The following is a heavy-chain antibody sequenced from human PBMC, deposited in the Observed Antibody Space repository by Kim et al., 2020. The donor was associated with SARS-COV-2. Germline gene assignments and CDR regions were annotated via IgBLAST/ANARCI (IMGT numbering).Heavy chain of an antibody. D-gene: IGHD2-2*01. CDR2: T. Sequence: TYYPGSVKGRFTISRENAKNSLYLQMNSLGAGDTAVYYCARSVVPATFDYWGQGTLVTVSS. J-gene: IGHJ4*02. CDR3: ARSVVPATFDY. V-gene: IGHV3-13*01.